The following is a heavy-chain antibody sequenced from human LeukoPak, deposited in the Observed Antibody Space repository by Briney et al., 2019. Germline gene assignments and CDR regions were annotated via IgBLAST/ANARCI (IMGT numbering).Heavy chain of an antibody. CDR3: ARNSTVTSTTTGYFDY. CDR1: GYSISSGDY. Sequence: SETLSLTCAVSGYSISSGDYWGWIRQPPGKGLEWIGSVYYSGSTHYNPSLKSRVTISVDRSRNQFSLRLSSVTAADTAVYYCARNSTVTSTTTGYFDYWGQGTLATVSS. CDR2: VYYSGST. J-gene: IGHJ4*02. V-gene: IGHV4-38-2*01. D-gene: IGHD4-17*01.